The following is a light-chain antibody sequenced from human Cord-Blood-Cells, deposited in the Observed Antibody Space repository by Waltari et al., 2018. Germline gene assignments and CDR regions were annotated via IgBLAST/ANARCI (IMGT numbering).Light chain of an antibody. CDR1: SSDVGGYNY. J-gene: IGLJ1*01. Sequence: QSAPTQPASVSGSPGQSITISCTGTSSDVGGYNYVSWYQQHPGKAPKLMIYDVSNRPSGVSNRFSGSKSGNTASLTISGLQAEDEADYYCSSYTSSSISYVFGTGTKVTVL. V-gene: IGLV2-14*01. CDR2: DVS. CDR3: SSYTSSSISYV.